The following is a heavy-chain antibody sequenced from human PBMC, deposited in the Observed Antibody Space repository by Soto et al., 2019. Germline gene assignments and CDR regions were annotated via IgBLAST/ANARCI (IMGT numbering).Heavy chain of an antibody. CDR3: ARDLGPSYYDFWSGYYTSSLRFDY. D-gene: IGHD3-3*01. CDR1: GYTFTSYG. V-gene: IGHV1-18*04. CDR2: ISAYNGNT. J-gene: IGHJ4*02. Sequence: ASVKVSCKASGYTFTSYGISWVRQAPGQGLEWMGWISAYNGNTNYAQKLQGRVTMTTDTSTSTAYMELRSLRSDDTAVYYCARDLGPSYYDFWSGYYTSSLRFDYWGQGTLVTVSS.